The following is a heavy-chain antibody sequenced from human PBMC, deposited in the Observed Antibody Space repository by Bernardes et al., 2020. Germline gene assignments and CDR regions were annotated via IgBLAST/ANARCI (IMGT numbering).Heavy chain of an antibody. V-gene: IGHV3-48*01. D-gene: IGHD3-3*01. J-gene: IGHJ6*02. Sequence: GGSLRLSCAASGFSFNIYSMTWVRQAPGKGLEWISHISSSISGTSYAESVKGRFTISRDNAKNSLYLQMNSLRVEDTAVYYCARIGEMASIEYYGLDVWGQGTTVTVSS. CDR1: GFSFNIYS. CDR3: ARIGEMASIEYYGLDV. CDR2: ISSSISGT.